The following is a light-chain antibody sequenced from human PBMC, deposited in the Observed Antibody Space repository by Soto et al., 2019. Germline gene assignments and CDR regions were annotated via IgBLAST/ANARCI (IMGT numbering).Light chain of an antibody. V-gene: IGLV2-23*01. CDR3: CSYVGGSTYV. J-gene: IGLJ1*01. CDR1: SSDVGRYNL. CDR2: EGS. Sequence: QSALTQPASVSGSPGQSITISCTGTSSDVGRYNLVSWYQQHPGKAPKLMIYEGSKRPSGVSNRFSGSKSGNTASLTVSGLQAEDEADYYCCSYVGGSTYVFGTGTKLTVL.